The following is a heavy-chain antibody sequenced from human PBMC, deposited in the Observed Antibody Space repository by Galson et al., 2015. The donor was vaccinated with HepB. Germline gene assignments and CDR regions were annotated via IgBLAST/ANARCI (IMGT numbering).Heavy chain of an antibody. CDR2: ISHDGNIK. J-gene: IGHJ4*02. D-gene: IGHD3-10*01. CDR1: GFNFSSYA. V-gene: IGHV3-30*04. Sequence: SLRLSCATSGFNFSSYAMQWVRQAPGKGLEWLAVISHDGNIKFDADSVKGRFTISRDNSRNTLYFQLNSLRREDTAIYFCARQGWFGEFLDHWGQGALVIVSS. CDR3: ARQGWFGEFLDH.